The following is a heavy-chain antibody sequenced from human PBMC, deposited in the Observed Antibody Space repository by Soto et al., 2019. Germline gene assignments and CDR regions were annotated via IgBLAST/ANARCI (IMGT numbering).Heavy chain of an antibody. CDR3: ATRATVGIYYYDGMDV. V-gene: IGHV1-24*01. Sequence: ASVKVSCKVSGYILTELSIHWVRQAPGKGLEWMGGFDPEDGETIYAQNFQGRVTMTDDTSTDTAYMELSSLRSEDTAVYYCATRATVGIYYYDGMDVWGQGTTVTVSS. J-gene: IGHJ6*02. CDR2: FDPEDGET. D-gene: IGHD4-17*01. CDR1: GYILTELS.